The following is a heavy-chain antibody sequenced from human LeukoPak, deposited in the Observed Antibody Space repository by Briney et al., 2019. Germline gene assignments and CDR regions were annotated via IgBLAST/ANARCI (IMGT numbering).Heavy chain of an antibody. CDR1: GFTFDDYS. V-gene: IGHV3-20*04. CDR2: INWNGGST. CDR3: TRDPRNLDY. J-gene: IGHJ4*02. Sequence: GGSLRLSCAASGFTFDDYSMTWVRQAPGKGLEWVSGINWNGGSTGYADSVKGRFTISRDNAKNSLYLQMNSLRVEDTAVYYCTRDPRNLDYWGQGTLVTVSS. D-gene: IGHD1-14*01.